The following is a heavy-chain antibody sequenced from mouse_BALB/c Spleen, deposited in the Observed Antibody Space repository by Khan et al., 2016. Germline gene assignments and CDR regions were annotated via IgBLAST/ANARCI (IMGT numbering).Heavy chain of an antibody. V-gene: IGHV3-8*02. CDR3: ATWDYYGSAFAY. CDR1: GDSITSGH. D-gene: IGHD1-2*01. CDR2: ISHSGDS. Sequence: EVQLQESGPSLAKPSQPLSLTCSVTGDSITSGHWNWIRKFPGNKFDFMGYISHSGDSYYNPSLKSRISITRDTSKNQYYLQLNSVTTEDTATYYCATWDYYGSAFAYWGQGTLVTVSA. J-gene: IGHJ3*01.